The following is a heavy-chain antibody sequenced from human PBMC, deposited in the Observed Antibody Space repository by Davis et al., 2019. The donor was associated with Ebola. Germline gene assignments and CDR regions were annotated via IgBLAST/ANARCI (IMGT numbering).Heavy chain of an antibody. Sequence: GGSLRLSCAASGFTFSSYAMSWVRQAPGKGLEWISAISGSGGSTYYADSVKGRFTISRDNSKNTLYLQMNSLRAEDTAVYYCAKDQENLEWLLLPEYYFDYWGQGTLVTVSS. J-gene: IGHJ4*02. V-gene: IGHV3-23*01. CDR2: ISGSGGST. CDR3: AKDQENLEWLLLPEYYFDY. D-gene: IGHD3-3*01. CDR1: GFTFSSYA.